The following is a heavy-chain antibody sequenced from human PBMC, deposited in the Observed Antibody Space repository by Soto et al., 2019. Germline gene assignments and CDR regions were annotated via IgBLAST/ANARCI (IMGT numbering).Heavy chain of an antibody. J-gene: IGHJ4*02. V-gene: IGHV1-69*01. CDR3: ARGPFYYDSIGYNYFDY. Sequence: QVQLVQSGAEVKKPGSSVKVSCKASGGTFSSYAISWVRQAPGQGLEWMGGIIPIFGTANYAQKFQGRVTITADESTSTAFMELGSLRPEGTAVYYFARGPFYYDSIGYNYFDYWGQGTLVTVSS. CDR1: GGTFSSYA. CDR2: IIPIFGTA. D-gene: IGHD3-22*01.